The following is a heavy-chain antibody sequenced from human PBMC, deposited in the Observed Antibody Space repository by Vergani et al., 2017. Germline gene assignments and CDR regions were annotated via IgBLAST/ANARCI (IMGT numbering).Heavy chain of an antibody. CDR2: IYTSGST. D-gene: IGHD3-3*01. CDR1: GGSISSYY. Sequence: QVQLQESGPGLVKPSETLSLTCTVSGGSISSYYWSWIRQPAGKGLEWIGRIYTSGSTNYNPSLKSRVTMSVDTSKNQFSLKLSSVTAADTAVYYCARELLRFLEWLPSQYRFDAFDIWGQGTMVTVSS. J-gene: IGHJ3*02. V-gene: IGHV4-4*07. CDR3: ARELLRFLEWLPSQYRFDAFDI.